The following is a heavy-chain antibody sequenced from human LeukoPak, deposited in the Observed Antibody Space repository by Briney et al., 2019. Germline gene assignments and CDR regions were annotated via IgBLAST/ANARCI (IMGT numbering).Heavy chain of an antibody. D-gene: IGHD2/OR15-2a*01. CDR2: INHSGST. Sequence: PSETLSLTCAVYGGSFSGYYWSWIRQPPGKGLEWIGEINHSGSTNYNPSLKSRVTISVDTSKNQFSLKLSSVTAADTAVYYCAREAFHRFDIWGQGTMVTVSS. J-gene: IGHJ3*02. CDR1: GGSFSGYY. CDR3: AREAFHRFDI. V-gene: IGHV4-34*09.